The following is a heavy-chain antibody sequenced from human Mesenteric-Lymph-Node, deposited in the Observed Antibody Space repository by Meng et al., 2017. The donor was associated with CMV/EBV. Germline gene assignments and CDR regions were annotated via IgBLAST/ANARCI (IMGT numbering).Heavy chain of an antibody. Sequence: GGSLRLSCAASGFTFSNYAMSWVRQAPGKGLEWISFMSGSGSMMFYVYSVRGRFTISSDSSKNTLYLQMKSLRVEDTAVYYCAKKGGDGALHYFDYWGQGTLVTVSS. J-gene: IGHJ4*02. V-gene: IGHV3-23*01. CDR1: GFTFSNYA. CDR2: MSGSGSMM. CDR3: AKKGGDGALHYFDY. D-gene: IGHD3-16*01.